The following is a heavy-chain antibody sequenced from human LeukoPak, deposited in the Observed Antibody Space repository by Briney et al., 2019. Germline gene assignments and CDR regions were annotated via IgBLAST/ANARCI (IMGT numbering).Heavy chain of an antibody. V-gene: IGHV4-59*08. CDR1: GGSISSYY. CDR2: MYYSGNT. Sequence: SETLSLTCNVSGGSISSYYWSWIRQPPGKGLEWIGYMYYSGNTNYNPSLKSRVTTSVDSSKNQLSLKLSSVTAADTAVYHCARHTLVGARNAFDIWGQGTMVTVSS. J-gene: IGHJ3*02. CDR3: ARHTLVGARNAFDI. D-gene: IGHD1-26*01.